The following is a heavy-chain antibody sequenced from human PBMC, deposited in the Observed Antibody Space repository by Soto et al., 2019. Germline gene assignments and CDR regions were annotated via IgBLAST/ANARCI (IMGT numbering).Heavy chain of an antibody. CDR2: LHYSGSA. Sequence: QVQLQESGPGLVKSSETLSLTCTVSGVSMTDYYGSWIRQSPGKGLEHIGYLHYSGSANYNPSLISRVTISMDRSKNQFSLKLISMTAADTAIYYCARSGHIFAGVIWGQGILVTVSS. CDR3: ARSGHIFAGVI. D-gene: IGHD3-16*01. J-gene: IGHJ4*02. CDR1: GVSMTDYY. V-gene: IGHV4-59*01.